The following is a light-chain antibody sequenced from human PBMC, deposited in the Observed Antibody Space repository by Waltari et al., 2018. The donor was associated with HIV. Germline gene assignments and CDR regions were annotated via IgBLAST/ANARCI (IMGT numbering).Light chain of an antibody. J-gene: IGKJ4*01. CDR3: QHGSDFPLS. Sequence: IQLTQSPPSLSASVGDRVNIPCRASQDINTRLAWYQQKPGKAPNLVIYASSRLQSGVPSRFSGSGSGTFFTLTIDDFQTDDSATYYCQHGSDFPLSFGGGTKVEI. CDR1: QDINTR. CDR2: ASS. V-gene: IGKV1-12*01.